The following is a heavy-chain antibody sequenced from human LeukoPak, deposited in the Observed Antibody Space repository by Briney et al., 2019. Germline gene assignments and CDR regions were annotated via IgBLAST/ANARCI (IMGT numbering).Heavy chain of an antibody. V-gene: IGHV3-74*01. CDR3: ARDAGSYYYMDV. J-gene: IGHJ6*03. CDR1: GFTFTEYG. Sequence: GGSLRLSCAASGFTFTEYGMRWVRQPPGKGLVWVSRINSDGSSTNYADSVKGRFTVSRDNAKNTLYLQMNSLRAEDTAVYYCARDAGSYYYMDVWGKGTTVTVSS. CDR2: INSDGSST.